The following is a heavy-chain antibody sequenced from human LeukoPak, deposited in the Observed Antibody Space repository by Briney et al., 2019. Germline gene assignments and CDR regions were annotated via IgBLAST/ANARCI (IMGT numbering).Heavy chain of an antibody. V-gene: IGHV3-23*01. CDR3: AKDVEVGGSWGLYYYYYGMDV. CDR1: GFTFSSYA. Sequence: PGGSLRLSCAASGFTFSSYAMSWVRQAPGKGLEWVSAISGSGGSTYYADSVKGRFTISRDNSKNTLYLQMNSLRAEDTAVYYCAKDVEVGGSWGLYYYYYGMDVWGQGTTVTVSS. J-gene: IGHJ6*02. D-gene: IGHD2-15*01. CDR2: ISGSGGST.